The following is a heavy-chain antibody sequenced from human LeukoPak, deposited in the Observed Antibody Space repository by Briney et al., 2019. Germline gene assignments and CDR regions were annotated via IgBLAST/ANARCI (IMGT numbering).Heavy chain of an antibody. Sequence: SETLSLTCTVSGGSISRYYWSWIRQPPGKGLEWIGYIYYSGSTNYNPSLKSRVTISVDTSKNQFSLKLSSVTAADTAVYYCARVRFDKYYYYYGMDVWGQGTTVTVSS. V-gene: IGHV4-59*01. CDR1: GGSISRYY. J-gene: IGHJ6*02. D-gene: IGHD3-16*01. CDR2: IYYSGST. CDR3: ARVRFDKYYYYYGMDV.